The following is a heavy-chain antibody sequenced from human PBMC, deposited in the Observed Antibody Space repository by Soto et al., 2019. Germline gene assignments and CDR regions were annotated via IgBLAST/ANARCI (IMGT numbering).Heavy chain of an antibody. CDR3: ARPNKGMGKGYYGMDV. CDR1: GASISSSSYY. Sequence: SETLSLTCTVSGASISSSSYYWGWIRQPPGKGLEWIGNIYYSGSTYYNPSLKSRVTISVDTSKNQFSLKLSSVTAADTAVYYCARPNKGMGKGYYGMDVWGQGTTVT. V-gene: IGHV4-39*01. J-gene: IGHJ6*02. CDR2: IYYSGST. D-gene: IGHD5-18*01.